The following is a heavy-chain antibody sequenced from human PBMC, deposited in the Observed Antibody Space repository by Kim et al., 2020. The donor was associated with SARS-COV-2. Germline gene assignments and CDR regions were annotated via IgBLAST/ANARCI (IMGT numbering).Heavy chain of an antibody. CDR2: IKSKTDGGTT. CDR1: GFTFSNAW. Sequence: GGSLRLSCAASGFTFSNAWMSWVRQAPGKGLEWVGRIKSKTDGGTTDYAAPVKGRFTISRDDSKNTLYLQMNSLKTEDTAVYYCTTAMMVRGVIIVPYYYYGMDVWGQGTTVTVSS. V-gene: IGHV3-15*01. J-gene: IGHJ6*02. D-gene: IGHD3-10*01. CDR3: TTAMMVRGVIIVPYYYYGMDV.